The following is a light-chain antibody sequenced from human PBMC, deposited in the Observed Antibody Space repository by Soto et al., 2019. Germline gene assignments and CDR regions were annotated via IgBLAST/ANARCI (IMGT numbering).Light chain of an antibody. J-gene: IGKJ1*01. CDR3: QQYGAPPGT. V-gene: IGKV3-20*01. CDR2: GAS. Sequence: EIVLTQSPDTLSLSPGERVTLSCRASQSVTNSYLAWYQQKPGQGPRLLIHGASSRATGTPDRFSGSGSGTDFPLTISRLETEDFAVYYCQQYGAPPGTFGQRTKLDIK. CDR1: QSVTNSY.